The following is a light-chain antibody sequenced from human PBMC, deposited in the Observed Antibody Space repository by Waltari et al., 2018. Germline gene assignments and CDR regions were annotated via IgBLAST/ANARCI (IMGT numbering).Light chain of an antibody. CDR1: QSVLYSSNNKDY. Sequence: DIVMTQSPDSLAVSLGERATINCKSGQSVLYSSNNKDYLAWYQQKQGQPPKLLFYLAATRESGVPDRVSGSGSGTDFTLTISSLQAEDVAVYYCQQYHSFPYTFGQGTKLEIK. V-gene: IGKV4-1*01. CDR3: QQYHSFPYT. CDR2: LAA. J-gene: IGKJ2*01.